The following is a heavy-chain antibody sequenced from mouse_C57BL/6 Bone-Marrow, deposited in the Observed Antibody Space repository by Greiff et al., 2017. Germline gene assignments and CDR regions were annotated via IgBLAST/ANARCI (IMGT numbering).Heavy chain of an antibody. CDR3: ARQGRLRHAMDY. J-gene: IGHJ4*01. CDR1: GFTFSSYT. Sequence: EVQLVESGGGLVKPGGSLTLSCAASGFTFSSYTMSWVRQTPEKRLAWVATISGGGGNTYYPDRVKGRFTISRDNAKNTLYLQMSSLRSEDTALYYCARQGRLRHAMDYWGQGTSVTVSS. CDR2: ISGGGGNT. V-gene: IGHV5-9*01. D-gene: IGHD2-4*01.